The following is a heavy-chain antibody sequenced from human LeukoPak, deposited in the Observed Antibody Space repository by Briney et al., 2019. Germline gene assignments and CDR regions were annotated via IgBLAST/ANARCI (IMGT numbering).Heavy chain of an antibody. V-gene: IGHV3-23*01. Sequence: GGSLRLSCAASGFTFSSYAMSWVRQAPGKGLEWVSAISGSGGSTYYADSVKGRFTISRDNSKNTLYLQMNSLRAEDTAVYYCARDEVWDQSGSYGNMDVWGQGTTVTVSS. CDR1: GFTFSSYA. D-gene: IGHD1-26*01. CDR3: ARDEVWDQSGSYGNMDV. CDR2: ISGSGGST. J-gene: IGHJ6*02.